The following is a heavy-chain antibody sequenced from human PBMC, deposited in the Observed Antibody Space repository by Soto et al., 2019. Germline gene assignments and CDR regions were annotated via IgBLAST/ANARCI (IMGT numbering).Heavy chain of an antibody. CDR2: MNPDNGKT. J-gene: IGHJ4*02. Sequence: ASVKVSCKASGYTFTSNDINWVRQAPGQGPEWMGWMNPDNGKTGFAQKFQGRITMTRNTSISTAYMELSSLRSDDTAVYFCARPLCSSTRCGPYFFDSWGQRSPVTVSS. V-gene: IGHV1-8*01. D-gene: IGHD2-2*01. CDR1: GYTFTSND. CDR3: ARPLCSSTRCGPYFFDS.